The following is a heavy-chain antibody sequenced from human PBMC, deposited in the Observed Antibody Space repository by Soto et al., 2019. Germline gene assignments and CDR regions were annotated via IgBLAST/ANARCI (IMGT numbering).Heavy chain of an antibody. D-gene: IGHD1-26*01. J-gene: IGHJ4*02. CDR1: GGSISSSNW. CDR3: ARNPHNPIVRMLGFDY. Sequence: SSETLSLTCAVSGGSISSSNWWSWVRQPPGKGLEWIGEIYHSGSTNYNPSLKSRVTISVDKSKNQFSLKLSSVTAADTAVYYCARNPHNPIVRMLGFDYWGQGTLVTVSS. CDR2: IYHSGST. V-gene: IGHV4-4*02.